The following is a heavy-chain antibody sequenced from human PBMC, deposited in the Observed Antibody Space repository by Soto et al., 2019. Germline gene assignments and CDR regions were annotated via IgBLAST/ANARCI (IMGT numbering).Heavy chain of an antibody. CDR3: AQTYCSSITCYTNSPLGV. CDR2: ISASGHTA. V-gene: IGHV3-23*01. CDR1: GFTFTKHA. Sequence: LSLSCATSGFTFTKHAMSWVRQAPGKGLEWVSGISASGHTAYYADSVKGRFTISRDNSRNTLFLQVNGLRAEDTGVYYCAQTYCSSITCYTNSPLGVWGQGTTVTVSS. D-gene: IGHD2-2*02. J-gene: IGHJ6*02.